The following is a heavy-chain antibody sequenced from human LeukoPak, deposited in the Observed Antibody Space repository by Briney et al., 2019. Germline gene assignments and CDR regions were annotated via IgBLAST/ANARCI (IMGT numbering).Heavy chain of an antibody. CDR3: ARARPSDWYYFDY. CDR2: IYSGGNT. CDR1: GFAVSSNY. D-gene: IGHD6-19*01. J-gene: IGHJ4*02. Sequence: GGSLRLSCAASGFAVSSNYISWVRQAPGKGLEWVSIIYSGGNTYYADSVKGRFTISRDNFKNTLYLQMNSLRAEDTAVYYCARARPSDWYYFDYWGQGTLVTVSS. V-gene: IGHV3-53*01.